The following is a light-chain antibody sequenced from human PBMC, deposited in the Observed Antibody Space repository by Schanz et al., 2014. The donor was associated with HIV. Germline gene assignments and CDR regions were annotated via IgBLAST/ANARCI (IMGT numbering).Light chain of an antibody. CDR1: SSDVGSYNL. CDR3: GSYITAATWV. CDR2: EGS. V-gene: IGLV2-23*01. Sequence: QSALTQPASVSGSPGQSITISCTGTSSDVGSYNLVSWYQQHPGKAPKLMIYEGSKRPSGVSNRFSGSKSGNTASLTISGLQAEDEADYYCGSYITAATWVFGGGTKLTVL. J-gene: IGLJ2*01.